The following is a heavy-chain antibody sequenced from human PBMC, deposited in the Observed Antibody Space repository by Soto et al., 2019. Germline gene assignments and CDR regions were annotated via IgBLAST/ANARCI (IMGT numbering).Heavy chain of an antibody. CDR2: ISSSSSYI. J-gene: IGHJ5*02. CDR1: GFTISSYS. Sequence: GGSLRLSCAASGFTISSYSMNWVRQAPGKRLEWVSSISSSSSYIYYADSVKGRFTISRDNAKNSLYLQMNSLRAEDTAVYYCARDRRVAAAGKNWFDPWGQGTLVTVSS. CDR3: ARDRRVAAAGKNWFDP. V-gene: IGHV3-21*01. D-gene: IGHD6-13*01.